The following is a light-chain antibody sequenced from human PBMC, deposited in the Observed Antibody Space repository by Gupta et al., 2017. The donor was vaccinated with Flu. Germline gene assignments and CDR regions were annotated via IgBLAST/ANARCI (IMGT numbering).Light chain of an antibody. V-gene: IGLV2-14*01. CDR3: NSHTSSSTLWV. CDR1: SSDVGGCNY. J-gene: IGLJ1*01. CDR2: EVS. Sequence: QSALTQPAAVSGSPRQSITISCTGTSSDVGGCNYVSWYHQRPGYAPKLMIYEVSNRPSGVATRFSGSKSGTTASLNRTGPQAEDEADYYCNSHTSSSTLWVFGTGTKLTVL.